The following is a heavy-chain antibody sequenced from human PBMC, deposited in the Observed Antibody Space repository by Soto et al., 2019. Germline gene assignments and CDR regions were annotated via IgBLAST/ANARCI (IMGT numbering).Heavy chain of an antibody. CDR2: IIPIFGTA. CDR3: ARDLQWELRILSGWWDT. V-gene: IGHV1-69*13. CDR1: GGTFSSYA. J-gene: IGHJ5*02. Sequence: SVKISCKASGGTFSSYAISCVRQAPGQGLEWMGGIIPIFGTANYAQKFQGRVTITADESTSTAYMELSSLRSEDTDVYYCARDLQWELRILSGWWDTWCQGTLVTVS. D-gene: IGHD1-26*01.